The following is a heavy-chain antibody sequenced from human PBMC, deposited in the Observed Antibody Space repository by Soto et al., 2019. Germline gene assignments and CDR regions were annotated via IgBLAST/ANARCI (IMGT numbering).Heavy chain of an antibody. V-gene: IGHV4-4*08. Sequence: SETLSLTCTVSGASISSYRWGWIRQPPGRGLEWIGHIYSSGATNYNPSLKSRVTISADTSKNQFSLKLTSVTAADTALYYCARNDDYGGSGYYYCSFGDWGQGTLVT. CDR2: IYSSGAT. J-gene: IGHJ4*02. CDR1: GASISSYR. CDR3: ARNDDYGGSGYYYCSFGD. D-gene: IGHD3-22*01.